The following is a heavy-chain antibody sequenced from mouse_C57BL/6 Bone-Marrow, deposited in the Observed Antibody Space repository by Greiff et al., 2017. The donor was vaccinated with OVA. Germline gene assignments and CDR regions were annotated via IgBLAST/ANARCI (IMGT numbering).Heavy chain of an antibody. CDR2: IYPGDGDT. Sequence: VQLKESGPELVKPGASVKISCKASGYAFSSSWMNWVKQRPGKGLEWIGRIYPGDGDTNYNGKFKGKATLTADKSSSTAYMQLSSLTSEDSAVYFCARRTGTSMDYWGQGTSVTVSS. J-gene: IGHJ4*01. D-gene: IGHD4-1*01. CDR3: ARRTGTSMDY. V-gene: IGHV1-82*01. CDR1: GYAFSSSW.